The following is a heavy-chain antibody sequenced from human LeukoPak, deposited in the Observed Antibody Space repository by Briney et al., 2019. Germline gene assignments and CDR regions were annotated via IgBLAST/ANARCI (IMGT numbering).Heavy chain of an antibody. CDR3: ARVYSSGWYLETKYFQH. J-gene: IGHJ1*01. D-gene: IGHD6-19*01. V-gene: IGHV4-4*07. CDR1: GGSVSGSY. Sequence: PSETLSLTCTVSGGSVSGSYWNWIRQPAGRGLEWIGRIYSTGSTNYNPSLKSRVTMSVDTSKNQFSLKLFSVTAADTAVYYCARVYSSGWYLETKYFQHWGQGTLVTVSS. CDR2: IYSTGST.